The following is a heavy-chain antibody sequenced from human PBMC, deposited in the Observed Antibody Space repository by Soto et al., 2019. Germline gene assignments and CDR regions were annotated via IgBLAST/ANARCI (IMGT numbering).Heavy chain of an antibody. J-gene: IGHJ4*02. Sequence: PSETLSLTCTVSGGSISSYYWSWIRQPPGKGLEWIGYIYYSGSTNYNPSLKSRVTISVDTSKNQFSLKLSSVTAADTAVYYCARRYGGTFDYRGQETLVTVS. CDR2: IYYSGST. D-gene: IGHD4-17*01. CDR3: ARRYGGTFDY. CDR1: GGSISSYY. V-gene: IGHV4-59*08.